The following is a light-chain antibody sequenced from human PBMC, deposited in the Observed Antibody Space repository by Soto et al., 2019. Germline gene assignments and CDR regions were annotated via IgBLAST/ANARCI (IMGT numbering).Light chain of an antibody. CDR3: QQRSNWPPTWT. Sequence: EIVLTQSPATLSLSPGERATLSCRASQSVSTYLAWYQQKPGQAPRLLIYDASNRATGIPARFSGSGSGTDFTLTISSLEPEGFAVYYCQQRSNWPPTWTFGQGTKVEI. V-gene: IGKV3-11*01. CDR2: DAS. CDR1: QSVSTY. J-gene: IGKJ1*01.